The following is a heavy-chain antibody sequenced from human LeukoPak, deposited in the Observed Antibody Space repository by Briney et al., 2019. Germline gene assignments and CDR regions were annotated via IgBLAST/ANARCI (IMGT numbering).Heavy chain of an antibody. J-gene: IGHJ3*02. Sequence: ASVKVSCKASGYTFTSHGISWVRQAPGQGLEWMGWISTYNGNTNYAQKIQGRVTMTTDTSTSTAYMELRSLRSDDTAVYYCATDLYYYDGSGYGDAFDIWGQGTMVTVSS. D-gene: IGHD3-22*01. V-gene: IGHV1-18*01. CDR1: GYTFTSHG. CDR3: ATDLYYYDGSGYGDAFDI. CDR2: ISTYNGNT.